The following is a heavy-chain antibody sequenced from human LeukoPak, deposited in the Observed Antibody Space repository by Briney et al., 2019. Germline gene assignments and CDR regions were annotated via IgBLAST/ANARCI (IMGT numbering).Heavy chain of an antibody. CDR1: GFTFSSYG. J-gene: IGHJ4*02. D-gene: IGHD3-22*01. V-gene: IGHV3-33*06. Sequence: GRSLRLSCAASGFTFSSYGMHWVRQAPGKGLEWVAVIWYDGSNKYYADSVKGRFTISRDNSKNTLYLQMNSLRAEDTAVYYCAKDLYYDSSGPFVYWGQGTLVTVSS. CDR2: IWYDGSNK. CDR3: AKDLYYDSSGPFVY.